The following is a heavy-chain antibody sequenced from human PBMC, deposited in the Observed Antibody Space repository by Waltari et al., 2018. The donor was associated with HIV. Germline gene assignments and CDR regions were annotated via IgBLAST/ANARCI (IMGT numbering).Heavy chain of an antibody. D-gene: IGHD2-21*01. CDR1: GFTFDDYA. Sequence: EVQLVESGGGLVQPGRSLRLSCAASGFTFDDYALHWVRQAPGKGLGLVAGSTWNIGSIGYADSVKGRFTISRDNANNSLYLQMNTLRAADTALYYCVKASGLLLPSYYLDYWGQGTLVTVSS. CDR3: VKASGLLLPSYYLDY. J-gene: IGHJ4*02. CDR2: STWNIGSI. V-gene: IGHV3-9*01.